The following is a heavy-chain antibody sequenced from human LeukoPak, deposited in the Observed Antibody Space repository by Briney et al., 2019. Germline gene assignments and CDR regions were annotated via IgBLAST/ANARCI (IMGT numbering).Heavy chain of an antibody. V-gene: IGHV3-72*01. CDR2: SRNKANSYTT. CDR1: GFTFSNAW. CDR3: ARDLLMTTVDY. J-gene: IGHJ4*02. D-gene: IGHD4-17*01. Sequence: GGSLRLSCAASGFTFSNAWMSWVRQAPGKGLEWVGRSRNKANSYTTLYAASVKGRFTISRDDSKNSVYLQMSSLKTEDTAVYYCARDLLMTTVDYWGQGTLVTVSS.